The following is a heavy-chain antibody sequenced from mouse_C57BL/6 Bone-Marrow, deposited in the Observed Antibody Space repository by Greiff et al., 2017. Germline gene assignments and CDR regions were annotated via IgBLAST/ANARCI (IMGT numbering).Heavy chain of an antibody. Sequence: EVKLMESGPGLAKPSQTLSLTCSVTGYSITSDYWNWIRKFPGNKLEYMGYISYSGSTYYNPSLKSRISITRDTSKNQYYLQLNSVTTEDTATYYCARNSYYYGSSHWYFDVWGTGTTVTVSS. CDR3: ARNSYYYGSSHWYFDV. V-gene: IGHV3-8*01. CDR1: GYSITSDY. D-gene: IGHD1-1*01. CDR2: ISYSGST. J-gene: IGHJ1*03.